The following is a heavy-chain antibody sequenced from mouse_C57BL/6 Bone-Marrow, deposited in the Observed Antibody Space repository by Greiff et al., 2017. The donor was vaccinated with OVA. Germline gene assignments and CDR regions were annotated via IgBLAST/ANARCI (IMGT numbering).Heavy chain of an antibody. Sequence: QVQLQQSGAELVRPGSSVKLSCKASGYTFTSYWMHWVKQRPIQGLEWIGNIDPSDSETHYNQQFKDKATLTVDKSSSTAYMQLSSLTSEDSAVYYCARSTMVTTGPYYAMDYWGQGTSVTVSS. CDR3: ARSTMVTTGPYYAMDY. V-gene: IGHV1-52*01. J-gene: IGHJ4*01. CDR2: IDPSDSET. D-gene: IGHD2-2*01. CDR1: GYTFTSYW.